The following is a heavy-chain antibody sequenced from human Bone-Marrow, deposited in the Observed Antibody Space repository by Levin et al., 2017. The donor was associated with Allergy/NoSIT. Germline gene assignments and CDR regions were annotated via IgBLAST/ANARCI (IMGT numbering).Heavy chain of an antibody. V-gene: IGHV7-4-1*02. Sequence: VASVKVSCKASGYIFTNYAMHWVRQAPGQGLEWMGWINTNTGNPTYAQGFTGRFAFSLDTSVSTAYLQISSLEAEDSAVYYCARDRVSSTLYSYYFYGMDVWGQGTTVTVSS. CDR1: GYIFTNYA. J-gene: IGHJ6*02. D-gene: IGHD6-13*01. CDR3: ARDRVSSTLYSYYFYGMDV. CDR2: INTNTGNP.